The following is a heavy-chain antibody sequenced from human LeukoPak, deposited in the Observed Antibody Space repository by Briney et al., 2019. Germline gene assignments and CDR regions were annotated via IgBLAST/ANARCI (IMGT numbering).Heavy chain of an antibody. J-gene: IGHJ4*02. V-gene: IGHV4-34*01. CDR1: GGSFSGYY. CDR2: INHSGST. D-gene: IGHD5-12*01. Sequence: SETLSLTCAVYGGSFSGYYWSWIRQPPGKGLEWIGEINHSGSTNYNPSLKSRVTISVDTSKNQFSLKLSSVTAADTAVYYCAGGPWDEMATTFDYWGQGTLVTVSS. CDR3: AGGPWDEMATTFDY.